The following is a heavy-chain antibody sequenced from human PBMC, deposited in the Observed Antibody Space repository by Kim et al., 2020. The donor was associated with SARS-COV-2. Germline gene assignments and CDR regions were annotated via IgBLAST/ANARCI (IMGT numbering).Heavy chain of an antibody. J-gene: IGHJ3*02. Sequence: GGSLRLSCAASGFTFSNAWMSWVRQAPGKGLEWVGRIKSKTDGGTTDYAAPVKGRFTISRDDSKNTLYLQMNSLKTEDTAVYYCTTDRSLLWFGELSYRAFDIWGQGTMVTVSS. CDR1: GFTFSNAW. V-gene: IGHV3-15*01. D-gene: IGHD3-10*01. CDR2: IKSKTDGGTT. CDR3: TTDRSLLWFGELSYRAFDI.